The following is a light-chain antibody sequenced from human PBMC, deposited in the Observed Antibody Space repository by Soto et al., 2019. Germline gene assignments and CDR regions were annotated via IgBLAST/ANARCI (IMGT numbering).Light chain of an antibody. V-gene: IGKV3-20*01. CDR2: GAS. CDR1: QSVSSSY. CDR3: QQYGSSPIP. J-gene: IGKJ5*01. Sequence: EIVLTQSPGTLSLSPGERATLSRRASQSVSSSYLAWYQQKPGQAPRLLIYGASSRATGIPDRFSGSGSGTDFTLTISRMEPEDFAVYYCQQYGSSPIPFGQGTRLEIK.